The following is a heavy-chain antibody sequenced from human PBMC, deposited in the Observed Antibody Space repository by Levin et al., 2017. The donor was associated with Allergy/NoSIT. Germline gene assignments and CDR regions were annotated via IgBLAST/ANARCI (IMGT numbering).Heavy chain of an antibody. D-gene: IGHD3-16*01. CDR1: GGSISRSGYY. CDR2: IYYSGST. Sequence: PSETLSLTCNVSGGSISRSGYYWGWIRQPPGKGLEWIGSIYYSGSTYYNPSLKSRVTISVDTSKNQFSLKLSSVTAADTAVYYCARQGAMNTLGHYFDYWGQGTLVTVSS. J-gene: IGHJ4*02. V-gene: IGHV4-39*01. CDR3: ARQGAMNTLGHYFDY.